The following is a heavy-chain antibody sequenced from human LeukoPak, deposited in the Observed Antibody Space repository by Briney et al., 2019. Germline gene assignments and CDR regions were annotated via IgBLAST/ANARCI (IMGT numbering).Heavy chain of an antibody. D-gene: IGHD2-21*01. CDR3: VSAPNSYYLDH. Sequence: GRSLRLSCAASGFTFTTYWITWVRQVPGKGLEWVANIKEGRSEKDYVDSVERRFAISRDNTKDSLYLQMNNLRAEDTAVYYCVSAPNSYYLDHWGQGTLVTVSS. CDR1: GFTFTTYW. CDR2: IKEGRSEK. J-gene: IGHJ4*02. V-gene: IGHV3-7*01.